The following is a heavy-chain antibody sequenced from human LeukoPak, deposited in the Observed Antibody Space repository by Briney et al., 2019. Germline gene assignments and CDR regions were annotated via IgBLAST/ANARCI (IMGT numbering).Heavy chain of an antibody. D-gene: IGHD3-16*01. J-gene: IGHJ4*02. CDR2: IIPILGIA. CDR1: GGTFSSYD. V-gene: IGHV1-69*04. CDR3: ARDHQNIYDYVWGSDY. Sequence: SVKVSCKASGGTFSSYDISWVRQAPGQGLEWMGRIIPILGIANYAQKFQGRVTITADKSTSTAYMELSSLRSEDTAVYYCARDHQNIYDYVWGSDYWGQGTLVTVSS.